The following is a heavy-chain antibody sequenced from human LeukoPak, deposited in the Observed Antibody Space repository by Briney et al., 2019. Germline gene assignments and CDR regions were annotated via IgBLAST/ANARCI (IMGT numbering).Heavy chain of an antibody. D-gene: IGHD5-18*01. CDR3: ARDQYSYGYDWFDP. J-gene: IGHJ5*02. CDR2: IKQDGSEK. Sequence: GGSRRLSCAASGFTFSSYWMSWVRQAPGKGLEWVANIKQDGSEKYYVDSVKGRFTISRDNAKNSLYLQMNSLRAEDTAVYYCARDQYSYGYDWFDPWGQGTLVTVSS. V-gene: IGHV3-7*01. CDR1: GFTFSSYW.